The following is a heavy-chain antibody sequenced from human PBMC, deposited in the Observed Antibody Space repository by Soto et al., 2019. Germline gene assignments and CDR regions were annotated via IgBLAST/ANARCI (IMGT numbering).Heavy chain of an antibody. CDR1: GFTFSSYA. CDR2: ISGSGGST. V-gene: IGHV3-23*01. CDR3: AKPRSRILVMGGMDV. Sequence: PVGSLRLSCAASGFTFSSYAMSWVRQAPGKGLEWVSAISGSGGSTYYADSVKGRFTISRDNSKNTLYLQMNSLRAEDTAVYYCAKPRSRILVMGGMDVWGQGTTVTVSS. D-gene: IGHD2-15*01. J-gene: IGHJ6*02.